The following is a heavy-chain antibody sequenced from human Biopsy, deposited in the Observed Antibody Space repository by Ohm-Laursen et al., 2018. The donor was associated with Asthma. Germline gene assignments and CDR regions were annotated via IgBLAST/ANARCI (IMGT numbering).Heavy chain of an antibody. CDR2: IYSGGTS. J-gene: IGHJ4*02. CDR1: GFAVSRDY. V-gene: IGHV3-53*01. Sequence: GSLRLSCTASGFAVSRDYMFWVRQAPGKGLEWVSVIYSGGTSHTADSVRGRFTISGDNSKNTLYLQMSSLRADDTAVYYCAKGGTYTTDRYAYWGQGGLVTVSS. CDR3: AKGGTYTTDRYAY. D-gene: IGHD1-26*01.